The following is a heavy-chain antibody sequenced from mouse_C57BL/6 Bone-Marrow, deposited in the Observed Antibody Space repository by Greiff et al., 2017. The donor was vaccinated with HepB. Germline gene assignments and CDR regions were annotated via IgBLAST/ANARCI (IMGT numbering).Heavy chain of an antibody. V-gene: IGHV1-42*01. J-gene: IGHJ3*01. Sequence: VQLQQSGPELVKPGASVKISCKASGYSFTGYYMNWVKQSPEKSLEWIGEINPSTGGTTYNQKFKAKATLTVDKSSSTAYMQLKSLTSEDSAVYYCARSPSYIKLFFAYWGQGTLVTVSA. CDR1: GYSFTGYY. CDR2: INPSTGGT. D-gene: IGHD2-5*01. CDR3: ARSPSYIKLFFAY.